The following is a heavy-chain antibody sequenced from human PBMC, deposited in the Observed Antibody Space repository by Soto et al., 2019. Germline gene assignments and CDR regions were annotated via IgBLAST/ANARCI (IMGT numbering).Heavy chain of an antibody. J-gene: IGHJ6*02. CDR3: ANELIAVAGDYYYRYGMDV. CDR2: IYYSGST. Sequence: SETLSLTCTVSGGSISSSSYYWGWIRQPPGKGLEWIGSIYYSGSTYYNPSLKSRVTISVDTSKNRFSLKLSSVTAADTAVYYCANELIAVAGDYYYRYGMDVCGQGTTVPVSS. V-gene: IGHV4-39*01. CDR1: GGSISSSSYY. D-gene: IGHD6-13*01.